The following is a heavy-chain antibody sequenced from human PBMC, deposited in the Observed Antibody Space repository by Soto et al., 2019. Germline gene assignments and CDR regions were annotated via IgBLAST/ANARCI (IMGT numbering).Heavy chain of an antibody. CDR2: IYYSGST. V-gene: IGHV4-31*03. D-gene: IGHD4-17*01. J-gene: IGHJ5*02. CDR1: GGSISSGGYY. CDR3: ARESMTTVTTSRLNWFDP. Sequence: SETLSLTCTVSGGSISSGGYYWSWIRQHPGKGLEWIGYIYYSGSTYYNPSPKSRVTISVDTSKNQFSLKLSSVTAADTAVYYCARESMTTVTTSRLNWFDPWGQGTLVTVSS.